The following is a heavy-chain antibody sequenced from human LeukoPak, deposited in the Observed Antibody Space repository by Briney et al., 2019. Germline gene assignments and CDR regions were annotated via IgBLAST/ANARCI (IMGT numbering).Heavy chain of an antibody. V-gene: IGHV3-30*02. CDR2: IRYDGSNK. D-gene: IGHD6-19*01. Sequence: HPGGSLRLSCAASGFTFSSYGMHWVRQAPGKGLEWVAFIRYDGSNKYYADSVKGRFTISRDNSKNTLYLQMNSLRAEDTAVYYCAKERAVAGTVWDYWGQGTLVTVSS. CDR3: AKERAVAGTVWDY. J-gene: IGHJ4*02. CDR1: GFTFSSYG.